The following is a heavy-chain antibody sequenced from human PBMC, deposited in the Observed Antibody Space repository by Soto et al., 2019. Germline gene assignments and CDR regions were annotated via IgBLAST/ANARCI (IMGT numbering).Heavy chain of an antibody. D-gene: IGHD3-10*01. J-gene: IGHJ5*02. Sequence: SETLSLTCTVSGGSISSGDYYWSWIRQPPGKGLEWIGYIYYSGSTYYNQSLKSRVTISVDTSKNQFSLKLSSVTAADTAVYYCALYGITMVRGVIITQYNWFDPWGQGTLVTVS. V-gene: IGHV4-30-4*01. CDR3: ALYGITMVRGVIITQYNWFDP. CDR1: GGSISSGDYY. CDR2: IYYSGST.